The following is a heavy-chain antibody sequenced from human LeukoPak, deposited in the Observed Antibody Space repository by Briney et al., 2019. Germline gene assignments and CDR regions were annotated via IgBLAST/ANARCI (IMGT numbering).Heavy chain of an antibody. CDR3: ARNIVLMVYASNWFDP. V-gene: IGHV4-38-2*02. D-gene: IGHD2-8*01. CDR2: IYHSGST. J-gene: IGHJ5*02. Sequence: ETLSLTCTVSGDSISSGYYWCWIRQPPGKGLEWIGSIYHSGSTYYNPSLKSRVTISVDTSKNQFSLKLSSVTAADTAVYYCARNIVLMVYASNWFDPWGQGTLVTVSS. CDR1: GDSISSGYY.